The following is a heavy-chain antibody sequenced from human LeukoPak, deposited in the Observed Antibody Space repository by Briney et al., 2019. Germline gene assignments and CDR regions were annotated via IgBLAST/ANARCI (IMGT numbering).Heavy chain of an antibody. CDR2: ISSSGSTI. Sequence: GGTLRLSCAASGFTFRNYGMSWVRQAPGKGLEWVSYISSSGSTIYYADSVKGRFTISRDNAKNSLYLQMNSLRAEDTAVYYCARDYGGSSPFDYWGQGTLVTVSS. CDR3: ARDYGGSSPFDY. V-gene: IGHV3-48*04. J-gene: IGHJ4*02. D-gene: IGHD4-23*01. CDR1: GFTFRNYG.